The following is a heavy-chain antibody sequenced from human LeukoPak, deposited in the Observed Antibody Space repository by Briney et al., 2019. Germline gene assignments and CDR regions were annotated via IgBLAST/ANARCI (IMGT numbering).Heavy chain of an antibody. D-gene: IGHD2-21*01. V-gene: IGHV4-4*07. Sequence: SETLSLTCTVSGGAISRWCWSWLRQPAGKGLEWIGRFCTTGSTNYSPSLKSRVTMSVDTSRNQFSLKLSSVTAADTAVYFCASPKIAMSEYFQHWGQGTLVTVSS. CDR2: FCTTGST. CDR3: ASPKIAMSEYFQH. J-gene: IGHJ1*01. CDR1: GGAISRWC.